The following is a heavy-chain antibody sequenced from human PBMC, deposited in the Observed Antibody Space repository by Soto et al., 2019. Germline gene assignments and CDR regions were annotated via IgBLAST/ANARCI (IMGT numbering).Heavy chain of an antibody. CDR3: ARDQNFFDSSGYYDH. V-gene: IGHV1-18*04. D-gene: IGHD3-22*01. Sequence: QIQLVQSAAEVKKPGASVKVSCKTSGYTFVSYGISWVRQAPGQGLEWMGWISPYNGNTNFAQRFRGRVTLTIDTSTDIVYMDLGSLKSDDTAVYYCARDQNFFDSSGYYDHWGQGTLITVSS. CDR1: GYTFVSYG. J-gene: IGHJ5*02. CDR2: ISPYNGNT.